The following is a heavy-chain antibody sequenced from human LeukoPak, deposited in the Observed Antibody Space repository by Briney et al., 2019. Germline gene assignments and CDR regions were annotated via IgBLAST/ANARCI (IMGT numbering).Heavy chain of an antibody. CDR3: ARDSYGSGTPDDY. Sequence: SETLSLTCTVSGGSISSYYWSWIRQPPGKGLEWIGYIYYSGSTNYNPSLKSRVTISVDTSKNQFSLKLSSVTAADTAVYYCARDSYGSGTPDDYWGQGTLVTVSS. D-gene: IGHD3-10*01. V-gene: IGHV4-59*01. J-gene: IGHJ4*02. CDR1: GGSISSYY. CDR2: IYYSGST.